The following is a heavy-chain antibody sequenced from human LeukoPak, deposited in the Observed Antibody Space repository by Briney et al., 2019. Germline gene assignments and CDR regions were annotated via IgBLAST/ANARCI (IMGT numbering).Heavy chain of an antibody. CDR1: GGSFSGYY. J-gene: IGHJ4*02. D-gene: IGHD1-26*01. CDR2: INHSGST. CDR3: ARCLRRWEPSPFDN. Sequence: SETLSLTCAVYGGSFSGYYWSWIRQPPGKGLEWIGQINHSGSTNYNPSLKSRVTISLDTSKNQFSLKLSSVTAADTAVYYCARCLRRWEPSPFDNSGQGTLVTASS. V-gene: IGHV4-34*01.